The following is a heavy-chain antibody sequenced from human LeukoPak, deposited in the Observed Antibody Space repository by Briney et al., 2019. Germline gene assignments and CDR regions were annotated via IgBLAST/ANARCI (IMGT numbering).Heavy chain of an antibody. CDR2: ISGSGGST. CDR3: ARDLRGRAVTTSGDY. Sequence: GGSLRLSCAASGFTFSSYGMSWVRQAPGKGLEWVSAISGSGGSTYYADSVKGRFTISRDNSKNTLYLQMNSLRAEDTAVYYCARDLRGRAVTTSGDYGGQGTLVTVSS. J-gene: IGHJ4*02. V-gene: IGHV3-23*01. CDR1: GFTFSSYG. D-gene: IGHD4-17*01.